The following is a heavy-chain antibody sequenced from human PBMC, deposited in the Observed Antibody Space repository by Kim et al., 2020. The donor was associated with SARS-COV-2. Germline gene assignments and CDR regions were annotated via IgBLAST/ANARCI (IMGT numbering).Heavy chain of an antibody. J-gene: IGHJ5*02. Sequence: SETLSLTCAVYGGSFSGYYWSWIRQPPGKGLEWIGEINHSGSTNYNPSLKSRVTISVDTSKNQFSLKLSSVTAADTAVYYCARGFTGGYGGTRLNWFDPWGQGTLVTVSS. CDR1: GGSFSGYY. D-gene: IGHD4-17*01. V-gene: IGHV4-34*01. CDR3: ARGFTGGYGGTRLNWFDP. CDR2: INHSGST.